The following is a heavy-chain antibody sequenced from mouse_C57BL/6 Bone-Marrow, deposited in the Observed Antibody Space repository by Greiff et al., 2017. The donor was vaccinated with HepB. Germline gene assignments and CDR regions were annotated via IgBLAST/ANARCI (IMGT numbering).Heavy chain of an antibody. CDR3: APDGYWFAY. CDR1: GYAFSSSW. Sequence: VQLQQSGPELVKPGASVKISCKASGYAFSSSWMNWVKQRPGKGLEWIGRIYPGDGDTNYNGKFKGKATLTADKSSSTAYMQLSSLTSEDSAVYFCAPDGYWFAYWGQGTLVTVSA. D-gene: IGHD2-3*01. J-gene: IGHJ3*01. V-gene: IGHV1-82*01. CDR2: IYPGDGDT.